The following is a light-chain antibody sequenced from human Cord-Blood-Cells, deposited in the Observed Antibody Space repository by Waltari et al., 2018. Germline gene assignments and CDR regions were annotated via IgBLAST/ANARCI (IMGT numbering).Light chain of an antibody. CDR2: GAS. CDR3: QQYGSSMYT. Sequence: DTLSLSPGERATLSCRASQSVSSSYLAWYQQKPGQAPRLLIYGASSRATGIPDRFSGSGSGTDFTLTISRLEPEDFAVYYCQQYGSSMYTFGQGTKLEIK. CDR1: QSVSSSY. J-gene: IGKJ2*01. V-gene: IGKV3-20*01.